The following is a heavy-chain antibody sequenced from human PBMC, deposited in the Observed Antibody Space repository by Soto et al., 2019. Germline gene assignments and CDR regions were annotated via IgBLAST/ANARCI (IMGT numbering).Heavy chain of an antibody. CDR3: ARDTYGSGSYSYYYGMDV. D-gene: IGHD3-10*01. V-gene: IGHV3-33*01. CDR1: GFTFSSYG. CDR2: IWYDGSNK. J-gene: IGHJ6*02. Sequence: ESGGGVVQPGRSLRLSCAASGFTFSSYGMHWVRQAPGKGLEWVAVIWYDGSNKYYADSVKGRFTISRDNSKNTLYLQMNSLRAEDTAVYYCARDTYGSGSYSYYYGMDVWGQGTTVTVSS.